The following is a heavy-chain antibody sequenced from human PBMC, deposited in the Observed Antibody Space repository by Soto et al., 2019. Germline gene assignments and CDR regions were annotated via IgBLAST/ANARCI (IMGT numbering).Heavy chain of an antibody. Sequence: LRLSCAASGFTFYSYAMTWVRQAPGKGLEWVSTISGSGDSTYFADSVKGRFTVSRDNSKNTLYLQMNSLRAEDTAVYPCARVWERTVTTRNYFYGMDVWGQGTTVTVSS. D-gene: IGHD4-17*01. CDR3: ARVWERTVTTRNYFYGMDV. CDR1: GFTFYSYA. CDR2: ISGSGDST. J-gene: IGHJ6*02. V-gene: IGHV3-23*01.